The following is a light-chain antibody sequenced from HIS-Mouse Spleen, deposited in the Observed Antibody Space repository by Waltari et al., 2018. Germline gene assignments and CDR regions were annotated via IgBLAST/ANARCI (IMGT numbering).Light chain of an antibody. CDR3: NSRDSSGNHLSV. J-gene: IGLJ1*01. CDR2: GKN. V-gene: IGLV3-19*01. CDR1: SLRSYY. Sequence: SSELTQDPAVSLALGQTVSITCQGDSLRSYYASWYQQKPGQAPVLVIYGKNNRPSGIPDRFSGSSSGNTASLTITGAQAEDEADYYCNSRDSSGNHLSVFGTGTKVTVL.